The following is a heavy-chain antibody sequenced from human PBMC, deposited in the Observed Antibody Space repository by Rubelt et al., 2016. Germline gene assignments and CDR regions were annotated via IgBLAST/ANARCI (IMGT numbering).Heavy chain of an antibody. CDR1: GGTFSSYA. CDR2: IIPIFGTA. V-gene: IGHV1-69*01. J-gene: IGHJ3*02. CDR3: ASDFLEWSDAFDI. Sequence: QVQLVQSGAEVKKPGSSVKVSCKASGGTFSSYAISWVRQAPGQGLEWMGGIIPIFGTANYAQKFQGRVTITADESTSTAYMGLSSLISEDTAVYYCASDFLEWSDAFDIWGQGTMVTVSS. D-gene: IGHD3-3*01.